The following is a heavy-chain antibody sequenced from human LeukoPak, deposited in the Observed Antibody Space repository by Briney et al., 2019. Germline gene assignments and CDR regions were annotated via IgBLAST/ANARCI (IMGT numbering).Heavy chain of an antibody. CDR1: GGTFSSYA. V-gene: IGHV1-69*13. CDR3: AVLRGITIVGVVTNWFDP. CDR2: IIPIFGTA. J-gene: IGHJ5*02. D-gene: IGHD3-3*01. Sequence: ASVKVSCKASGGTFSSYAISWVRQAPGQGLEWMGGIIPIFGTANYAQKFQGRVTITADESTSTAYMELSSLRSEDTAVYYCAVLRGITIVGVVTNWFDPWGQGTLVTVSS.